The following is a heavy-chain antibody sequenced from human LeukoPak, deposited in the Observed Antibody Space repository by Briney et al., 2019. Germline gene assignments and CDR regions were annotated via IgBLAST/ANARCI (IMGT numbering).Heavy chain of an antibody. CDR1: GFTFSSYA. CDR2: ISYDGSNK. J-gene: IGHJ4*02. D-gene: IGHD3-16*02. V-gene: IGHV3-30*04. Sequence: GGSLRLSCAASGFTFSSYAMHWVRQAPGKGLEWVAVISYDGSNKYYADSVKGRFTISRDNSKNTLYLQMNSLRAEDTAVYYCAREDYVWGSYRYYFDYWGQGTLVTVS. CDR3: AREDYVWGSYRYYFDY.